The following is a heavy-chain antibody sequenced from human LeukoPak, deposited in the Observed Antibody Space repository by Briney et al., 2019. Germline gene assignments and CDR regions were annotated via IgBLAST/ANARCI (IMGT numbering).Heavy chain of an antibody. V-gene: IGHV3-11*06. Sequence: GGSLRLSCAASGFTFSDYYMSCIRQAPGKGLEWVSYISSSSSYTNYGDSVKGRFTISRDNAKNSLYLQMNSLRDEDTAVYYCARDKRGYSGYDYDYWGQGTLVTVSS. CDR3: ARDKRGYSGYDYDY. CDR2: ISSSSSYT. J-gene: IGHJ4*02. CDR1: GFTFSDYY. D-gene: IGHD5-12*01.